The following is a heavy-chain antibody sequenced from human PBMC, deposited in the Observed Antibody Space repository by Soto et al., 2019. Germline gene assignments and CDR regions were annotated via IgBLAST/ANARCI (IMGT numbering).Heavy chain of an antibody. J-gene: IGHJ4*02. V-gene: IGHV3-21*01. CDR3: ARDIVVVVAATKTEEDY. CDR2: ISSSSSYI. D-gene: IGHD2-15*01. Sequence: EVQLVESGGGLVKPGGSLRLSCAASGFTFRTYSMNWVRQAPGKGLEWVSSISSSSSYIYYADSVNGRFTISRDNAKNSLYLQMNSLRAEDTAVYYCARDIVVVVAATKTEEDYWGQGTLVTVSS. CDR1: GFTFRTYS.